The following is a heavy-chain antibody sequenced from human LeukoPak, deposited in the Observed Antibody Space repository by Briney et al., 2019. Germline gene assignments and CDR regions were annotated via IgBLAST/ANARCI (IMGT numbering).Heavy chain of an antibody. Sequence: ASVKVSCKASGYTFTSYYMHWVRQAPGQGLEWMGIINPSGGSTSYAQKFQGRVTMTRDTSTSTVYMELSSLRSEDTAVYYCARENRDCSSTSCYFPVGYYYYYMDVWGKGTTVTISS. V-gene: IGHV1-46*01. J-gene: IGHJ6*03. D-gene: IGHD2-2*01. CDR1: GYTFTSYY. CDR3: ARENRDCSSTSCYFPVGYYYYYMDV. CDR2: INPSGGST.